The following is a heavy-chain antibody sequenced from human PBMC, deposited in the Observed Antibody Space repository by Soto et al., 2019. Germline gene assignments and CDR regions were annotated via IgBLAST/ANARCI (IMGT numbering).Heavy chain of an antibody. CDR3: ARDRIAVANRGQSYYYYGMDL. D-gene: IGHD6-19*01. V-gene: IGHV1-18*01. J-gene: IGHJ6*02. CDR2: SSAYNGNT. Sequence: VSCKASCYTFTSYGISCVRQGPGQGLERMGWSSAYNGNTNYAHKPQGRVTMNTPTPTSPAYMELRSLRSDDTAVYYCARDRIAVANRGQSYYYYGMDLWGQGTTVTVSS. CDR1: CYTFTSYG.